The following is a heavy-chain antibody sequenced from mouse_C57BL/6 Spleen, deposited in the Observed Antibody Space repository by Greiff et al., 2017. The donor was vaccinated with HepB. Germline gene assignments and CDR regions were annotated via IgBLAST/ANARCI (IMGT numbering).Heavy chain of an antibody. CDR1: GYTFTSYW. Sequence: QVQLQQSGAELVMPGASVKLSCKASGYTFTSYWMHWVKQRPGQGLEWIGEIDPSDSYTNYNQKFKGKSTLTVDKSSSTAYMQLSSLTSEDSAVYYCARGGLGDAMDYWGQGTSVTVSS. J-gene: IGHJ4*01. CDR2: IDPSDSYT. D-gene: IGHD2-4*01. V-gene: IGHV1-69*01. CDR3: ARGGLGDAMDY.